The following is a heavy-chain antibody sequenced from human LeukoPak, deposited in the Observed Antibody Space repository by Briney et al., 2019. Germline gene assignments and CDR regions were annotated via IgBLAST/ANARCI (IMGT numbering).Heavy chain of an antibody. CDR1: GDSISNYY. V-gene: IGHV4-59*01. CDR2: IHNSGHT. D-gene: IGHD3-10*01. J-gene: IGHJ5*02. Sequence: PSETLSLTCTVSGDSISNYYWSWLRQPPGKGLEWIAYIHNSGHTNSNPSLKSRVTISIDTSKSQFSLKLSSVTAADTAVYYCARASTVVRGGFDPWGQGTLVTVSS. CDR3: ARASTVVRGGFDP.